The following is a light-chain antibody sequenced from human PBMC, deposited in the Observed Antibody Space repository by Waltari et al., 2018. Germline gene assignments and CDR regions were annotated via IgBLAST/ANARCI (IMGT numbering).Light chain of an antibody. V-gene: IGLV1-51*02. CDR2: ENT. CDR1: SSNIGNNS. J-gene: IGLJ7*01. Sequence: QSVLTQPPSVSAAPGQRVTISCSGGSSNIGNNSVSWYRQFQGTAPKLLLYENTERPPGIPGRFSGSKSGTSATLDITGLQAGDEADYYCGTWDSSLSGAVFGGGTHLTVL. CDR3: GTWDSSLSGAV.